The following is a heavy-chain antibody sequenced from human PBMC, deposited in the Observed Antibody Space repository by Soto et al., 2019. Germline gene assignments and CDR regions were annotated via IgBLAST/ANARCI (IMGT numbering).Heavy chain of an antibody. D-gene: IGHD6-19*01. V-gene: IGHV3-23*01. CDR1: GFTFSNSA. CDR2: ISGSGGST. J-gene: IGHJ4*02. CDR3: AKGSLYVAATCYFDY. Sequence: GGSLCLSCAASGFTFSNSAMRWVRQAPGKGLEWVSGISGSGGSTYYADSVKGRFTISRDNSKNTLYLQMNSLRAEDTAVYYCAKGSLYVAATCYFDYWGQGTLVNVSS.